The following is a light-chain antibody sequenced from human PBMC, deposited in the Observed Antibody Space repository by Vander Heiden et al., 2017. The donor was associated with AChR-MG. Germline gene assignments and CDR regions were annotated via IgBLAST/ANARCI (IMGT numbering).Light chain of an antibody. CDR1: QDISNY. J-gene: IGKJ4*01. CDR2: DAS. V-gene: IGKV1-33*01. CDR3: QQDDNLPLT. Sequence: DIQMTQSPSSLSASVGDRVTITCQARQDISNYLNWYQQKPGKAPKLLIYDASNLETGAPSRFSGSGSGTDFTFTISSLQPEDIATYYCQQDDNLPLTFGGGTKVEIK.